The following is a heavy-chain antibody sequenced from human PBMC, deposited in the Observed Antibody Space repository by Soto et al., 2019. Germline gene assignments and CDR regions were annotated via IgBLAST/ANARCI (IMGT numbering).Heavy chain of an antibody. CDR1: GGSVGGYY. V-gene: IGHV4-34*01. Sequence: PSETLSLTCAVYGGSVGGYYWSWVRQPPGKGLEWIGEINHSGSITYAPSLKSRVTMSVDTSKNQFSLRLNSVTAADTAVYYCALRSTAVVPEYWGQGTLVTVSS. CDR3: ALRSTAVVPEY. D-gene: IGHD3-22*01. CDR2: INHSGSI. J-gene: IGHJ4*02.